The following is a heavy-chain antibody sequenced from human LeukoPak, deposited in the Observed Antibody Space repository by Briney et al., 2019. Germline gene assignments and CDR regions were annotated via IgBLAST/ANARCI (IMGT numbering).Heavy chain of an antibody. J-gene: IGHJ4*02. CDR2: IIPIFGTA. CDR1: GGTFSSYA. D-gene: IGHD3-22*01. Sequence: SVKVSCKAPGGTFSSYAISWVRQAPGQGLEWMGRIIPIFGTANYAQKFQGRVTITTDESTSTAYMELSSLRSEDTAVYYCATGTPPYYYDSSGYGLDYWGQGTLVTVSS. V-gene: IGHV1-69*05. CDR3: ATGTPPYYYDSSGYGLDY.